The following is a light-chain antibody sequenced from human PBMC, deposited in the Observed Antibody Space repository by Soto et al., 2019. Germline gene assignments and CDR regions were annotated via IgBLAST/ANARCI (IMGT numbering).Light chain of an antibody. CDR2: YDD. J-gene: IGLJ2*01. V-gene: IGLV1-36*01. CDR1: SSNIGNNA. Sequence: QSVLTQPPSVSEAPRQRVTISCSGSSSNIGNNAVNWYQQLPGKAPKLLIFYDDLLSSGVSDRFSASKSGTSASLAISGLQSEDEADYYCAVWDDSLNGVVFGGGTKLTVL. CDR3: AVWDDSLNGVV.